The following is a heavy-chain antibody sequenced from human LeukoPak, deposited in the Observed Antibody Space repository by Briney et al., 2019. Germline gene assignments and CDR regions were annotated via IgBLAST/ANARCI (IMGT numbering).Heavy chain of an antibody. CDR3: AKVRRIAAAAYYFDY. Sequence: PGGSLRLSCAASGFTFDDYAMRWVRHAPGKGLEWVSLISGDGGSTYYADSVKGRFTISRDNSKNSLYLQMNSLRTEDTALYYCAKVRRIAAAAYYFDYWGQGTLVTVSS. CDR2: ISGDGGST. J-gene: IGHJ4*02. CDR1: GFTFDDYA. D-gene: IGHD6-13*01. V-gene: IGHV3-43*02.